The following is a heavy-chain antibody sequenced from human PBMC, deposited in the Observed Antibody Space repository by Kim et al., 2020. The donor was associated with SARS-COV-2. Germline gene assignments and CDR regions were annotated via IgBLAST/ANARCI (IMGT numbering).Heavy chain of an antibody. CDR3: ARDATLTLVRGVADAFDY. Sequence: ASVKVSCKASGYTFTSYGISWVRQAPGQGLEWMGWISAYNGNTNYAQKLQGRVTMTTDTSTSTAYMELRSLRSDDTAVYYCARDATLTLVRGVADAFDYWGQGTLVTVSS. V-gene: IGHV1-18*04. CDR2: ISAYNGNT. J-gene: IGHJ4*02. D-gene: IGHD3-10*01. CDR1: GYTFTSYG.